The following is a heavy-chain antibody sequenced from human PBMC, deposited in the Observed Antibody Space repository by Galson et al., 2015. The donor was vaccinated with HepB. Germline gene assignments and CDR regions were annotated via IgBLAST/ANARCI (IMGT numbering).Heavy chain of an antibody. Sequence: SLRLSCAASGFTFGDYVMSWFRQAPGKGLEWVGFIKSKAYGGTTEYAASVKGRFTISRDDSKSIAYLQMNSLKTEDTAVYFCTRGGCSSTSCYIHYWGQGTLVTVSS. D-gene: IGHD2-2*02. V-gene: IGHV3-49*03. CDR2: IKSKAYGGTT. CDR1: GFTFGDYV. CDR3: TRGGCSSTSCYIHY. J-gene: IGHJ4*02.